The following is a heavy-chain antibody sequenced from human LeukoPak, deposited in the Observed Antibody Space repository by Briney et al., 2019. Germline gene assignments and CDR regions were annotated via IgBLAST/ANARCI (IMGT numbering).Heavy chain of an antibody. V-gene: IGHV1-24*01. D-gene: IGHD1-26*01. CDR1: GYTLTELS. Sequence: ASVKVSCKVSGYTLTELSMHWVRQAPGKGLEWMGGFDPEDGETSYAQKFQGRVTMTEDTSTDTAYMELSRLRSEDTAVYYCATDLVGATPKFDYWGQGALVTVSS. J-gene: IGHJ4*02. CDR3: ATDLVGATPKFDY. CDR2: FDPEDGET.